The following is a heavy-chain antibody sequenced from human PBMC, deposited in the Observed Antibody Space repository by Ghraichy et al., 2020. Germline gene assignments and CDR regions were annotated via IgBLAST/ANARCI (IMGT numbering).Heavy chain of an antibody. V-gene: IGHV4-34*01. D-gene: IGHD1-26*01. CDR2: INHSGST. CDR1: GGSFSGYY. J-gene: IGHJ6*02. CDR3: ARVVGATISELNNGGMDV. Sequence: SETLSLTCAVYGGSFSGYYWSWIRQPPGKGLEWIGEINHSGSTNYNPSLKSRVTISVDTSKNQFSLKLSSVTAADTAVYYCARVVGATISELNNGGMDVWGQGTTVTVSS.